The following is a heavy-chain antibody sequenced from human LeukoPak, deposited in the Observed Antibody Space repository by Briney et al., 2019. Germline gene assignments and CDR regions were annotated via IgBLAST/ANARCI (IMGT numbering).Heavy chain of an antibody. V-gene: IGHV3-23*01. D-gene: IGHD6-19*01. CDR2: ISGGGEST. Sequence: GGSLRLSCVASELTFSSHAMNWVRQAPGKGLEWVSSISGGGESTYYADSVKGQFTVSRDNSKNTLYLQINSLRGEDTAVYYCAKGKYSSGGVPDYWGQGTLVTVSS. CDR3: AKGKYSSGGVPDY. J-gene: IGHJ4*02. CDR1: ELTFSSHA.